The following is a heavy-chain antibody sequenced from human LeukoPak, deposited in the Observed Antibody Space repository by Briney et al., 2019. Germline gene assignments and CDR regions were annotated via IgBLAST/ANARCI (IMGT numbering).Heavy chain of an antibody. Sequence: ASVKVSCKASGYTFTNYGITWVRQAPGQGLEWMGWISAYNGNTNYAQKLQGRVTMTTDTSTSTAYMELRSLRSDDTAVYYCGRDPTGIAAAGSDYWGQGTLVTVSS. V-gene: IGHV1-18*01. CDR2: ISAYNGNT. CDR1: GYTFTNYG. J-gene: IGHJ4*02. CDR3: GRDPTGIAAAGSDY. D-gene: IGHD6-13*01.